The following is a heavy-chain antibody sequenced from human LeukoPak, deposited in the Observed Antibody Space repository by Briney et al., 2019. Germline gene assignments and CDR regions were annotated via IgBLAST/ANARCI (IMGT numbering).Heavy chain of an antibody. CDR3: ARVNRGWFGDNWFDP. Sequence: PSETLSLTCTVSGGSISSYYWSWIRQPAGKGLEWIGRIYTSGSTNYNPSLKGRVTMSVDTSKNQFSLKLSSVTAADTAVYYCARVNRGWFGDNWFDPWGQGTLVTVSS. J-gene: IGHJ5*02. V-gene: IGHV4-4*07. D-gene: IGHD3-10*01. CDR1: GGSISSYY. CDR2: IYTSGST.